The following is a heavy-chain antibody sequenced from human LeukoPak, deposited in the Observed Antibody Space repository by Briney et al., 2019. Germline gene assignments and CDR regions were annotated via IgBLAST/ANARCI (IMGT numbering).Heavy chain of an antibody. CDR3: ARASSTSNYYYYGMDV. V-gene: IGHV4-39*01. D-gene: IGHD2-2*01. Sequence: SETLSLTCTVSGGSISSSSYYWGWIRQPPGKGLEWIGSIYYSGSTYYNPSLKSRVTISVDTSKNQFSLNLSSVTAADTAVYYCARASSTSNYYYYGMDVWGQGTTVTVSS. CDR1: GGSISSSSYY. J-gene: IGHJ6*02. CDR2: IYYSGST.